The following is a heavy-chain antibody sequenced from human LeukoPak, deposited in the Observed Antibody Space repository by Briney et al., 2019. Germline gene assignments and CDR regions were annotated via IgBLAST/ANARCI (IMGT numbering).Heavy chain of an antibody. J-gene: IGHJ6*02. CDR2: INTNTGNP. Sequence: GASVKVSCKVSGYTLTELSMHWVRQAPGQGLEWVGWINTNTGNPTYAQGFTGRFVFSLDTSVSTTYLQISSLQAEDTAVYYCAGANVEAAMGIWYYYGMDVWGQGTTVVVSS. CDR1: GYTLTELS. CDR3: AGANVEAAMGIWYYYGMDV. V-gene: IGHV7-4-1*02. D-gene: IGHD5-18*01.